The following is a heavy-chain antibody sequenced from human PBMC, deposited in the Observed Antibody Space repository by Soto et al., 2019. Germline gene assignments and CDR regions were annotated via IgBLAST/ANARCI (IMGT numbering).Heavy chain of an antibody. V-gene: IGHV1-69*01. CDR1: GGSFPSDT. CDR3: TRPSSGDYQDAFDM. J-gene: IGHJ3*02. CDR2: IVPVFGTP. Sequence: QVQLMQSGAEVKKPGSSVKVSCKASGGSFPSDTISWVRQAPGQGLEWLGGIVPVFGTPNHAQKFQGRVTISADGSTNTAYMELTSLRPEDTAVYYCTRPSSGDYQDAFDMWSQGTLVTVSS. D-gene: IGHD3-22*01.